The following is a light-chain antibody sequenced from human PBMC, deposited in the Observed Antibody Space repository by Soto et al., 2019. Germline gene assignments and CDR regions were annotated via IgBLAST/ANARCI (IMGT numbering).Light chain of an antibody. CDR1: SSDVGGYDF. V-gene: IGLV2-14*01. CDR3: SSYTSSSTSRV. CDR2: EVN. J-gene: IGLJ3*02. Sequence: QSALTQPASLSGSLGQSITISCTGSSSDVGGYDFVSWYQQHPGKAPKLMIFEVNNRPSGVSDRFSGSKSGNTASLTISGLQAEDEADYYCSSYTSSSTSRVFGGGTKVTVL.